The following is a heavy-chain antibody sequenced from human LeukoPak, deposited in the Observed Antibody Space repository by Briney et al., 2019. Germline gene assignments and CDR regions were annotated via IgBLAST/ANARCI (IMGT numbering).Heavy chain of an antibody. CDR3: AKDLWEGPAGNYYYYYGMDV. Sequence: GGSLRLSCAASGFTFSSYAMSWVRQAPGKGLEWVSAISGSGGSTHYADSVKGRFTISRDNSKNTLYLQMNSLRAEDTAVYYCAKDLWEGPAGNYYYYYGMDVWGKGTTVTVSS. CDR1: GFTFSSYA. D-gene: IGHD6-13*01. CDR2: ISGSGGST. J-gene: IGHJ6*04. V-gene: IGHV3-23*01.